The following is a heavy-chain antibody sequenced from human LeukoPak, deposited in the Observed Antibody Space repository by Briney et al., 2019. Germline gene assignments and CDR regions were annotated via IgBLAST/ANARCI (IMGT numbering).Heavy chain of an antibody. D-gene: IGHD3-22*01. CDR1: GGTFSSYA. J-gene: IGHJ4*02. CDR3: ARGGISYYYDSSGYPFDY. CDR2: IIPIFGTA. Sequence: SVKVTCKASGGTFSSYAISWVRQGPGQGLEWMGRIIPIFGTANYAQKFQGRVTITTDESTSTAYMELSSLRSEDTAVYYCARGGISYYYDSSGYPFDYWGQGTLVTVSS. V-gene: IGHV1-69*05.